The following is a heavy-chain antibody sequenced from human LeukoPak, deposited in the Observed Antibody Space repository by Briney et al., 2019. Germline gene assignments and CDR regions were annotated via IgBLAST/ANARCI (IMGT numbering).Heavy chain of an antibody. CDR3: ARDLGKGYDILTGSAFYYYYYYMDV. CDR1: GYTFTSYY. Sequence: ASVKVSCKASGYTFTSYYMHWVRQAPGQGLEWMGIINPSGGSTSYAQKFQGRVTMTRDTSTSTVYMELSSLRSEDTAVYYCARDLGKGYDILTGSAFYYYYYYMDVWGKGTTVTVSS. J-gene: IGHJ6*03. D-gene: IGHD3-9*01. V-gene: IGHV1-46*01. CDR2: INPSGGST.